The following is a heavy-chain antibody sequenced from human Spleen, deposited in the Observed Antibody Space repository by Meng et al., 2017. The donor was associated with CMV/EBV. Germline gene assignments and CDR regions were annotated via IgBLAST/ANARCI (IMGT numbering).Heavy chain of an antibody. CDR3: ARTHVGALDS. V-gene: IGHV4-61*01. CDR1: GGSVSNSNYY. J-gene: IGHJ4*02. Sequence: FTVAGGSVSNSNYYWSWIRQPPGKGLEWIAYIYYTGSTNYNPSLKSRITTSVDTSKDQFSLRLRFVTAADTAVYYCARTHVGALDSWGQGTLVTVSS. CDR2: IYYTGST. D-gene: IGHD1-26*01.